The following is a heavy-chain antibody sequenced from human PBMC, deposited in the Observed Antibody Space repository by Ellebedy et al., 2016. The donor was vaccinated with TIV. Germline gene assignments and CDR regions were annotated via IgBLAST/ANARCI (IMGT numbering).Heavy chain of an antibody. V-gene: IGHV3-7*01. CDR3: ATDKVCFTFDI. J-gene: IGHJ3*02. Sequence: PGRSLRLSCAASGLTFSASWMTWVRPAPGQGLEWVANITQDGRTTNYVDSVKGRFTISRDNAKNSLHRQLNSLRVDDTAMYYCATDKVCFTFDIWGRGTMVTVSS. CDR2: ITQDGRTT. CDR1: GLTFSASW.